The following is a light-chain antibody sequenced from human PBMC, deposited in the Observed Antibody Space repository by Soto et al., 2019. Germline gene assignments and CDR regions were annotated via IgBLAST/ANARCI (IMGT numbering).Light chain of an antibody. CDR3: GVDQGSRSNFVVV. Sequence: QLVLTQPPSTSASLGASVTLTCTLSSGYSNYKVAWYQQRAGKGPLFVMRVGTGGIEGSKGDGIPDRFSVSGSGLNRYLTITNIQEEDEGDYHCGVDQGSRSNFVVVFGGGTKVTVL. J-gene: IGLJ2*01. CDR1: SGYSNYK. V-gene: IGLV9-49*01. CDR2: VGTGGIEG.